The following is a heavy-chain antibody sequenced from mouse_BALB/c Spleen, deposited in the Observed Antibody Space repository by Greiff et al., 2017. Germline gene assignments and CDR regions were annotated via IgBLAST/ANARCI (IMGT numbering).Heavy chain of an antibody. CDR3: ARDAIPAWFAY. CDR1: GFTFTDYY. V-gene: IGHV7-1*02. Sequence: EVKLVESGGGLVQPGGSLRLSCATSGFTFTDYYMEWVRQPPGKRLEWIAASRNKANDYTTEYSASVKGRFIVSRDTSQSILYLQMNALRAEDTAVYYCARDAIPAWFAYWGQGTLVTVSA. J-gene: IGHJ3*01. CDR2: SRNKANDYTT.